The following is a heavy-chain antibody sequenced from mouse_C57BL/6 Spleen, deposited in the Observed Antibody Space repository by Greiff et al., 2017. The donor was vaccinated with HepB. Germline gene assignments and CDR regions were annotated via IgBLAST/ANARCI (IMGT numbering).Heavy chain of an antibody. J-gene: IGHJ4*01. CDR1: GFSLTSYG. V-gene: IGHV2-6-1*01. CDR3: ARQAYYGNYDAMDY. Sequence: VQLQESGPGLVAPSQSLSITCTVSGFSLTSYGVHWVRQPPGKGLEWLVVIWSDGSTTYNSALKSRLSISKDNSKSQVFLKMNSLQTDGTAMYYCARQAYYGNYDAMDYWGQGTSVTVSS. D-gene: IGHD2-10*01. CDR2: IWSDGST.